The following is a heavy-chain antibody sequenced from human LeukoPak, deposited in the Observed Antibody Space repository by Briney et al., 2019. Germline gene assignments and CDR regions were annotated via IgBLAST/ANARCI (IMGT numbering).Heavy chain of an antibody. CDR2: IYPGDSDT. D-gene: IGHD4/OR15-4a*01. CDR1: GYSFTSYW. V-gene: IGHV5-51*01. Sequence: GESLKISCEGSGYSFTSYWIGWVRQMPGKGLEWMGIIYPGDSDTRYSPSFQDQVTVSADKSISTAYLQWSSLKASDTAVYYCARRAGAYSHPYDYWGQGTLVTVSS. J-gene: IGHJ4*02. CDR3: ARRAGAYSHPYDY.